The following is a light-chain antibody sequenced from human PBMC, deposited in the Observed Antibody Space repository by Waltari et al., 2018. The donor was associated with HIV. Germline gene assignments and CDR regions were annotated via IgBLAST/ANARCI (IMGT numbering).Light chain of an antibody. CDR2: WAS. J-gene: IGKJ2*01. CDR3: QQYYILPYT. CDR1: HRLLYRSNNKNS. V-gene: IGKV4-1*01. Sequence: DVILIHSLDSLAVSVGGRATLTCKSSHRLLYRSNNKNSLAWYQQKPGQRPKLLIYWASTRESGVPDRFSGRGSGTDFTLTISSLQAEDVAVYDCQQYYILPYTFGQGTKLEIK.